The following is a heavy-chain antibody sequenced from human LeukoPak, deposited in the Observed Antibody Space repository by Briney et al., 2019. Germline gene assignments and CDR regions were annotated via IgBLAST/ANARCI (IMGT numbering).Heavy chain of an antibody. Sequence: ASVKVSCKASGYTFTGYYMHWVRQAPGQRLEWMGWINAGNGNTKYSQKFQGRVTITRDTSASTAYMELSSLRSEDTAVYYCARWVGSGWYNYFDYWGQGTLVTVSS. J-gene: IGHJ4*02. V-gene: IGHV1-3*01. D-gene: IGHD6-19*01. CDR2: INAGNGNT. CDR1: GYTFTGYY. CDR3: ARWVGSGWYNYFDY.